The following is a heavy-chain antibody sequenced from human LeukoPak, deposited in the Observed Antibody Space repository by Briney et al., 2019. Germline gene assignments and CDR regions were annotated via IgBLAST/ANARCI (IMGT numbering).Heavy chain of an antibody. J-gene: IGHJ5*02. CDR1: GFTFSSYG. V-gene: IGHV3-30*02. D-gene: IGHD3-10*01. Sequence: PGGSLRLSCAASGFTFSSYGMHWVRQAPGKGLEWVAFIRYDGSNKYYADSVKGRFTISRDNAKNSLYLQMNSLRAEDTAVYYCGRDLVVRGRWCWFDPRGQGTLVTVSS. CDR3: GRDLVVRGRWCWFDP. CDR2: IRYDGSNK.